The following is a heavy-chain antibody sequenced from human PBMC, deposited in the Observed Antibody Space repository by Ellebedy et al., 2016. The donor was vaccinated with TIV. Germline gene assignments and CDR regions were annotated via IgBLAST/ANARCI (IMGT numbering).Heavy chain of an antibody. CDR2: IGTAGDT. D-gene: IGHD6-13*01. CDR1: GFTFSRHD. CDR3: VRYVAAFDH. Sequence: GGSLRLXXAASGFTFSRHDMHWVRQATGKGLEWVSAIGTAGDTYYPGSVKGRFTISRENAKNSLYLQMNSLRAEDTAVYYCVRYVAAFDHWGQGTPVTVSS. V-gene: IGHV3-13*01. J-gene: IGHJ4*02.